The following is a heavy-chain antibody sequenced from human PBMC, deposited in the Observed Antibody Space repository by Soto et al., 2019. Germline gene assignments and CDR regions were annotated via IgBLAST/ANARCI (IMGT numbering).Heavy chain of an antibody. Sequence: SDTLSLTYTVSGGSISSGDYYWSWIRQPPGKGLEWIGYIYYSGTTYYNPSLKSRVTISVDTSKNQFSLKVSSVTAADTAVYYCARALIQLWPHYYYGMDVWGQGTTVTVSS. J-gene: IGHJ6*02. V-gene: IGHV4-30-4*02. CDR3: ARALIQLWPHYYYGMDV. CDR2: IYYSGTT. CDR1: GGSISSGDYY. D-gene: IGHD5-18*01.